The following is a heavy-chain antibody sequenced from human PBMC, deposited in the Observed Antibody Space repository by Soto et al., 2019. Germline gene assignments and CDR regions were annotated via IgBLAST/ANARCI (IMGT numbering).Heavy chain of an antibody. V-gene: IGHV1-69*01. CDR1: GGTFSSYA. CDR2: IIPIFGTA. J-gene: IGHJ4*02. CDR3: AFCTNGVYYFDY. Sequence: QVQLVQSGAEVKKPGSSVKVSCKASGGTFSSYAISWVRQAPGQGLEWMGGIIPIFGTANYAQKFQGRVTITADESTSTADMELSSLRSEDTAVYYCAFCTNGVYYFDYWGQGTLGTVSS. D-gene: IGHD2-8*01.